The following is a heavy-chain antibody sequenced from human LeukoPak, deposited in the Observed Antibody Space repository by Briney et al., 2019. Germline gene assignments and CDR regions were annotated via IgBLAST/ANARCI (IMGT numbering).Heavy chain of an antibody. CDR3: ARSIIVVVAAGALDI. D-gene: IGHD2-21*02. Sequence: SETLSLTCTVSGDSISSYYWSWIRQPPGKGLEWIGYIYHSGNTNSNPSLKSRVTISVSTTKNQFSLKLSSVTAADTAVYYCARSIIVVVAAGALDIWGQGTMVTVSS. V-gene: IGHV4-59*08. CDR2: IYHSGNT. J-gene: IGHJ3*02. CDR1: GDSISSYY.